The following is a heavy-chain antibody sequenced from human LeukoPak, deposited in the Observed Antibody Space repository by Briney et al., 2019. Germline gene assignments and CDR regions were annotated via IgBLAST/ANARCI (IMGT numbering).Heavy chain of an antibody. D-gene: IGHD5-24*01. CDR3: ARDRVEMSTSLSFFDN. Sequence: ASVKVSCKASGYSFVGYYIHWIRQAPGQGLEWLGWMNPDTGGRKLAQKFQGRVTLTRDTSINTAYMELNSLQSDDTAVYFCARDRVEMSTSLSFFDNWGQGSLITASS. CDR2: MNPDTGGR. J-gene: IGHJ4*02. V-gene: IGHV1-2*02. CDR1: GYSFVGYY.